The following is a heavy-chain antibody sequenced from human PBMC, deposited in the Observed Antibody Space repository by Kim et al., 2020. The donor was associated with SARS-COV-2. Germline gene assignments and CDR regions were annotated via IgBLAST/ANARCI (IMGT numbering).Heavy chain of an antibody. Sequence: ASVKVSCKASGYTFTSYDINWVRQATGQGLEWMGWMNPNSGNTGYAQKFQGRVTMTRNTSISTAYMELSSLRSEDTAVYYCARGPYSSSWYSFPGYYFDYWGQGTLVTVSS. J-gene: IGHJ4*02. CDR2: MNPNSGNT. D-gene: IGHD6-13*01. CDR3: ARGPYSSSWYSFPGYYFDY. CDR1: GYTFTSYD. V-gene: IGHV1-8*01.